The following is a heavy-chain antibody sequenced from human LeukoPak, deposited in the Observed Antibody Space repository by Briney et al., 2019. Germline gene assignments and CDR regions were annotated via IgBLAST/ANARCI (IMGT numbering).Heavy chain of an antibody. J-gene: IGHJ4*02. D-gene: IGHD1-26*01. CDR1: GFTVSSNY. CDR3: ARVYYSGSSYVGFDY. Sequence: PGGSLRLSCAASGFTVSSNYMSWVRQAPGKGLEWVSVIYSGDSTYYADSVKGRFTISRDNSKNTLYLQMNSLRAEDTAVYYCARVYYSGSSYVGFDYCGQGTLVTVSS. CDR2: IYSGDST. V-gene: IGHV3-53*01.